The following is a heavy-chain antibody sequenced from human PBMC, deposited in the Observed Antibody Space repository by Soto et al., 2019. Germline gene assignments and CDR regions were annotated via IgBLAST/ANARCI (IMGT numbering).Heavy chain of an antibody. V-gene: IGHV4-38-2*02. CDR1: GYPISANFY. D-gene: IGHD3-16*01. CDR2: VHHTGKT. J-gene: IGHJ4*02. CDR3: ARDRPSGSYAY. Sequence: SETLSLTCAVSGYPISANFYWGWIRQPPGKGLEWIGNVHHTGKTDYNPSLKSRVTISFDTSNNHFSLRLTSVTAADTAVYCCARDRPSGSYAYWGRGILVTVSS.